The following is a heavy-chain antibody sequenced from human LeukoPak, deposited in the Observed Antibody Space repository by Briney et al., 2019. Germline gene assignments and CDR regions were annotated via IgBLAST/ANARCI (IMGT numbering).Heavy chain of an antibody. CDR1: GFTFSDHY. V-gene: IGHV3-72*01. Sequence: GGSLRLSCAASGFTFSDHYMDWVRRAPGKGLEWVGRTRNKANSYTTEYAASVKGRFTISRDDSKNSLYLQMNSLRAEDTALYYCARLSTVDFWSPFDYWGQGTLVTVSS. D-gene: IGHD3-3*01. J-gene: IGHJ4*02. CDR2: TRNKANSYTT. CDR3: ARLSTVDFWSPFDY.